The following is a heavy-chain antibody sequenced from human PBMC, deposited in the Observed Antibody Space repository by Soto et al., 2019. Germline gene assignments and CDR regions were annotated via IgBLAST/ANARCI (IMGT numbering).Heavy chain of an antibody. Sequence: GGSLRLSCAASGFTFSSYWMSWVRQAPGKGLEWVANIKQDGSEKYYVDSVKGRFTISRDNAKNSLYLQMNSLRAEDTAVYNCARAGRATDYYYYMDVWGKGTTVTVSS. CDR3: ARAGRATDYYYYMDV. J-gene: IGHJ6*03. CDR2: IKQDGSEK. V-gene: IGHV3-7*01. CDR1: GFTFSSYW.